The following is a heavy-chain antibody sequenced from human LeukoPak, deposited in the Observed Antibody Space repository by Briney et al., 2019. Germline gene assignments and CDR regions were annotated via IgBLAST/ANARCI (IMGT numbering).Heavy chain of an antibody. D-gene: IGHD3-22*01. CDR1: GGSINRGDYY. CDR3: ARVGGHTYDSSGYYYGSSAFDI. V-gene: IGHV4-30-4*01. CDR2: IYYTGSI. J-gene: IGHJ3*02. Sequence: SETLSLTCTVSGGSINRGDYYWSWIRQPPGKGLEWVEYIYYTGSIYYNPSLKSRLTISVDTSKNQFSLKLSSVTAADTAVYYCARVGGHTYDSSGYYYGSSAFDIWGQGTMVTVSS.